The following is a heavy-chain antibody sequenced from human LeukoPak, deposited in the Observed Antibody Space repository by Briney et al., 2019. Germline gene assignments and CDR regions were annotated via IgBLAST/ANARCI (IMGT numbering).Heavy chain of an antibody. V-gene: IGHV4-4*07. J-gene: IGHJ6*02. Sequence: SETLSLTCTVSGVSISSYYWSWIRQPAGKGLEWIGRMYTSGSTNYNPSLKSRVTISVDTSKNQFSLKLSSVTAADTAVYYCARDSPGRDGYDGYYYYYYGMDVWGQGTTVTVSS. D-gene: IGHD5-24*01. CDR1: GVSISSYY. CDR3: ARDSPGRDGYDGYYYYYYGMDV. CDR2: MYTSGST.